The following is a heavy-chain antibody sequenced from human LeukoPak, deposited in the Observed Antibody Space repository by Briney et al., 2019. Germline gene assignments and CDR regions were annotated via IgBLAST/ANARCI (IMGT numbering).Heavy chain of an antibody. D-gene: IGHD5-24*01. Sequence: GGSLGLSCAASGFTFSSYGMHWVRQAPGKGLEWVAVISYDGSNKYYADSVKGRFTISRDNSKNTLYLQMNSLRAEDTAVYYCAKDRDWYYFDYWGQGTLVTVSS. CDR1: GFTFSSYG. CDR3: AKDRDWYYFDY. V-gene: IGHV3-30*18. CDR2: ISYDGSNK. J-gene: IGHJ4*02.